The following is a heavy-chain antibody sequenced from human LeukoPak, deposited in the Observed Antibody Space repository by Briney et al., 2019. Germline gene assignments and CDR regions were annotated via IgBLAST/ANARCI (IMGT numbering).Heavy chain of an antibody. J-gene: IGHJ1*01. CDR1: GGSISSGSYY. D-gene: IGHD6-19*01. CDR3: ASSIAVAGNEYFQH. V-gene: IGHV4-61*02. Sequence: PSETLSLTCAVSGGSISSGSYYWSWIRQPAGKGLEWIGRIYTSGSTNYNPSLKSRVTISVDTSKNQFSLKLSSVTAADTAVYYCASSIAVAGNEYFQHWGQGTLVTVSS. CDR2: IYTSGST.